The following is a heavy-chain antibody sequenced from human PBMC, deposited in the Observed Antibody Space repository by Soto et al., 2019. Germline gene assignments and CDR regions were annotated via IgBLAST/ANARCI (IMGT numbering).Heavy chain of an antibody. CDR1: GYTLSELS. D-gene: IGHD6-25*01. J-gene: IGHJ6*02. CDR3: ATALMRAARQNYYYYGMDV. Sequence: DSGRVDCKGAGYTLSELSIHWVRQAPGKGLECMGGFDPEDGKTIHAQKFQVRVTMTEDTSTDTAYMELSSLRSEDTAVYYCATALMRAARQNYYYYGMDVWGQGTTVTVSS. V-gene: IGHV1-24*01. CDR2: FDPEDGKT.